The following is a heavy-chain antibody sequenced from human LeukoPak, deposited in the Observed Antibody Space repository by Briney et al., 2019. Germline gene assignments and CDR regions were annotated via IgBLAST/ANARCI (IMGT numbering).Heavy chain of an antibody. CDR3: ARGGYYGSGSYYNSWYFDL. CDR1: GDSVSSNSAA. D-gene: IGHD3-10*01. CDR2: TYYRSKWYN. J-gene: IGHJ2*01. V-gene: IGHV6-1*01. Sequence: LQTLSLTCAISGDSVSSNSAAWNWIRQSPSRGLEWLGRTYYRSKWYNDYAVSVKSRITINPDTSKNQFSLQLNSVTPEDTAVYYCARGGYYGSGSYYNSWYFDLWGRGTLVTVSS.